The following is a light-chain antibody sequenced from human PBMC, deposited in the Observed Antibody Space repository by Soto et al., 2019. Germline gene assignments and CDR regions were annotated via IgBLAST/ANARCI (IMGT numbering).Light chain of an antibody. CDR2: AAS. V-gene: IGKV1-9*01. J-gene: IGKJ1*01. Sequence: DIQLTQSPSFLSASVGDRVTITCRASQGISSCLAWYQQKPGKAPKLLIYAASTLQSGVPSRFSGSGSGTEFTLTISSLQPEDFATYYCQQLNSYPPWTFGQGTKVEIK. CDR3: QQLNSYPPWT. CDR1: QGISSC.